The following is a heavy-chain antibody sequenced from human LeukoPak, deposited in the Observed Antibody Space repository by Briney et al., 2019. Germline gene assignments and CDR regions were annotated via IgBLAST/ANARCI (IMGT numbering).Heavy chain of an antibody. J-gene: IGHJ4*02. Sequence: GGSLRLSCAASGFTFSGDWMHWVRQAPGKGLEGVSAISGSGGSTYYADSVKGRFTISRDNSKNTLYLQMNSLRAEDTAVYYCAKDLVIHYDILTGPFDYWGQGTLVTVSS. CDR1: GFTFSGDW. D-gene: IGHD3-9*01. V-gene: IGHV3-23*01. CDR3: AKDLVIHYDILTGPFDY. CDR2: ISGSGGST.